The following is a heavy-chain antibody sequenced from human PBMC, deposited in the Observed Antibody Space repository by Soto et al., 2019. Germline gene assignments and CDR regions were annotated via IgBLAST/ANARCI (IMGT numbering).Heavy chain of an antibody. CDR1: GGSISNYF. CDR3: ARDSVVVVPAAMTYNWFDP. Sequence: ASETLSLTCTVSGGSISNYFWSWIRHPPGRGLEWIGSIYDSGNTNYKPSLKSRVTISVDASKNQFSLRLSSVTAADTAVYYCARDSVVVVPAAMTYNWFDPWGQGTLVTVS. V-gene: IGHV4-59*12. CDR2: IYDSGNT. D-gene: IGHD2-2*01. J-gene: IGHJ5*02.